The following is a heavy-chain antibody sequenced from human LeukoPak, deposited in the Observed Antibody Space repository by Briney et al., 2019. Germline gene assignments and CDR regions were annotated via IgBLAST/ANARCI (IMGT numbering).Heavy chain of an antibody. V-gene: IGHV4-59*08. D-gene: IGHD6-13*01. CDR2: IYYSGST. CDR3: ARQSWQQLQNYMDV. CDR1: GGSLSSYY. J-gene: IGHJ6*03. Sequence: PSETLSLTCTVSGGSLSSYYWSWLRQPPGKGLEWIGYIYYSGSTNYNPSLKSRVTISVDTSKNQFSLKLSSVTAADTAVYYCARQSWQQLQNYMDVWGKGTTFTVSS.